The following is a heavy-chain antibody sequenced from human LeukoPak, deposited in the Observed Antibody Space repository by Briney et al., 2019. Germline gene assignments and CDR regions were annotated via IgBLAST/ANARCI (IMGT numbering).Heavy chain of an antibody. CDR1: GGSFSGYY. CDR3: ARRIFGRSGYYGTFDY. J-gene: IGHJ4*02. Sequence: PSETLSLTCAVYGGSFSGYYWSWIRQPPGKGLEWMGEISHSGSTNYNPSLKSRVTISVDTSKNQFSLKLSSVTAADTAVYYCARRIFGRSGYYGTFDYWGQGTLVTVSS. CDR2: ISHSGST. V-gene: IGHV4-34*01. D-gene: IGHD3-22*01.